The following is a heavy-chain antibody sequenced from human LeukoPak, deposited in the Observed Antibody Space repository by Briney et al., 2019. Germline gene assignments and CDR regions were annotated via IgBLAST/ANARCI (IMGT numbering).Heavy chain of an antibody. V-gene: IGHV3-74*01. J-gene: IGHJ4*02. Sequence: GGSLRLSCAASGFTFSNYWMHWVRQAPGKGLVWVSRINSDGSSTTYADSVKGRFTISRDNAKNTLYLQMDSLRADDTAVYYCARDRATTMFDYWAQGTLVTVSS. D-gene: IGHD5-24*01. CDR2: INSDGSST. CDR1: GFTFSNYW. CDR3: ARDRATTMFDY.